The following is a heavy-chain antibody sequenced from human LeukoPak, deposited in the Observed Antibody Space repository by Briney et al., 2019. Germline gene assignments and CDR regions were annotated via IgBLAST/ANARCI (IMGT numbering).Heavy chain of an antibody. CDR1: GYTFTSYG. J-gene: IGHJ4*02. V-gene: IGHV1-18*01. D-gene: IGHD3-3*01. CDR2: ISAYNGNT. CDR3: ARDVKLSGVVTTFDY. Sequence: ASVKVSCKASGYTFTSYGISWVRQAPGQGLEWMGWISAYNGNTNYAQKLQGRDTMTTDTSTSTAYMELRSLRSDDTAVYYCARDVKLSGVVTTFDYWGQGTLVTVSS.